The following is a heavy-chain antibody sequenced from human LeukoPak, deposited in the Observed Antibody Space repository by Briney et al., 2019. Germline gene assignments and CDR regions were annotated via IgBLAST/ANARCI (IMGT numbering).Heavy chain of an antibody. CDR2: IYYSGST. CDR1: GGSISSHY. Sequence: SETLTLPCTVSGGSISSHYWSWLRQPPGKGLEWSGYIYYSGSTNYNPSLKSRVTISIDTSKNQFSLKLSSVTAADTAVYYCAREGVGATGDFDYLGQGGLVTVSS. V-gene: IGHV4-59*11. CDR3: AREGVGATGDFDY. D-gene: IGHD1-26*01. J-gene: IGHJ4*02.